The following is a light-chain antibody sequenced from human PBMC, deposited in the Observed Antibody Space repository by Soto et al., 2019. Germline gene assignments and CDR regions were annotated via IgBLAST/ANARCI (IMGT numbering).Light chain of an antibody. Sequence: QSALTQPGSVSGSPGQSITISCTGTSSDIGAYNYVSWYQQHPGKAPKLVIFDVTNRLSGVSTRFSGSKSGNTASLTISGLQAEDEADYYCCSFTSGNTAYVFGTGTKVTVL. CDR3: CSFTSGNTAYV. CDR2: DVT. CDR1: SSDIGAYNY. V-gene: IGLV2-14*01. J-gene: IGLJ1*01.